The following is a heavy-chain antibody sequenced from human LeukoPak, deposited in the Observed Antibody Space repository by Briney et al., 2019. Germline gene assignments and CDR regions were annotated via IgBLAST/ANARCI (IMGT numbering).Heavy chain of an antibody. J-gene: IGHJ4*02. V-gene: IGHV3-53*01. CDR1: GFTVSTSY. CDR3: ARGYSSGWPDF. CDR2: IYGGGST. Sequence: GGSLRLSCAASGFTVSTSYMNWVRQAPGKGLEWVSVIYGGGSTYYAGSVRGRFTISRDNSKNTLYLQMNSLRAEDTAVYFCARGYSSGWPDFWGQGTLVTVSS. D-gene: IGHD6-25*01.